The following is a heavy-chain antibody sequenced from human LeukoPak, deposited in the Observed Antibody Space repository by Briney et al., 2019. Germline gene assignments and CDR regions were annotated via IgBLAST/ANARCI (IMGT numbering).Heavy chain of an antibody. Sequence: GGSLRLSCAGSGYTFSNYAMSWVRQAPGKGLEWVSAISGSGGSTYYADSVKGRFTISRDNSKNTLYLQMSSLRAEDTAVYYCAKEVIVVPLAKVFDYWGQGTLVTVSS. CDR3: AKEVIVVPLAKVFDY. J-gene: IGHJ4*02. D-gene: IGHD2-2*01. V-gene: IGHV3-23*01. CDR1: GYTFSNYA. CDR2: ISGSGGST.